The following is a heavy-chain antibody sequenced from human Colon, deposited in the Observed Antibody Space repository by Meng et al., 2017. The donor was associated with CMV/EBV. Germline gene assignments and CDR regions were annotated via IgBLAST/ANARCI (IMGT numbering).Heavy chain of an antibody. CDR2: ISYDGTNE. CDR3: VRLVVSSWYRHLDY. J-gene: IGHJ4*02. D-gene: IGHD6-13*01. Sequence: GESLKISCAASGFMFSSYVMHWVRQAPGKGLEWVAVISYDGTNEYYADSVKGRFTISRDNAKNSLFLQMNGLRAEDTAVYYCVRLVVSSWYRHLDYWGQGTLVTVSS. CDR1: GFMFSSYV. V-gene: IGHV3-30-3*01.